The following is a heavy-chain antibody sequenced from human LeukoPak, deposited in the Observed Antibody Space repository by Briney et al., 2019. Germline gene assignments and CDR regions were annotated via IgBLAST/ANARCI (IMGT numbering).Heavy chain of an antibody. J-gene: IGHJ4*02. CDR3: AKGAYSGTPQTDFDY. V-gene: IGHV3-9*01. CDR2: ISWNSGSI. CDR1: GFTFDDYA. Sequence: GGSLRLSCAASGFTFDDYAMHWVRQAPGEGLEWVSGISWNSGSIGYADSVKGRFTISRDNAKNSLYLQMNSLRAEDTALYYCAKGAYSGTPQTDFDYWGQGTLVTVSS. D-gene: IGHD1-26*01.